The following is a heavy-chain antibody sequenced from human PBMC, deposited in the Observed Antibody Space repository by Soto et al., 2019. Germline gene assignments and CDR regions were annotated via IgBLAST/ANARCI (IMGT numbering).Heavy chain of an antibody. J-gene: IGHJ5*02. CDR1: GFTFSSYS. D-gene: IGHD2-15*01. Sequence: EVQLLESGGGLVQPGGSLRLSCAASGFTFSSYSMSWVRQAPGKGLEWVSAISGSGGSTYYADSVKGRFTISRDNSKNTLYLQMNSLRAEDKAVYYCAKDSLGGYCSGGSCATLNWFDPWGQGTLVTVSS. CDR3: AKDSLGGYCSGGSCATLNWFDP. CDR2: ISGSGGST. V-gene: IGHV3-23*01.